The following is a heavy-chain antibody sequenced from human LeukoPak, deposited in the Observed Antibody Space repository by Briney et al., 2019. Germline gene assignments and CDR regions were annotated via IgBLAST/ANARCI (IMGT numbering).Heavy chain of an antibody. D-gene: IGHD4/OR15-4a*01. J-gene: IGHJ3*02. CDR3: AKDLGVGLNAFDI. Sequence: PGGSLRLSCAASGFTFDDYAMHWVWQAPGKGLEWVSGISWNSGSIGYADSVKGRFTISRDNAKNSLYLQMNSLRAEDTALYYCAKDLGVGLNAFDIWGQGTMVTVSS. CDR2: ISWNSGSI. CDR1: GFTFDDYA. V-gene: IGHV3-9*01.